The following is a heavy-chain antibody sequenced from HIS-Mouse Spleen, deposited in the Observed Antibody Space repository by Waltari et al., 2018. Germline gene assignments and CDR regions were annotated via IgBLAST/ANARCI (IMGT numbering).Heavy chain of an antibody. CDR3: AREIPYSSSWYDWYFDL. Sequence: QLQLQESGPGLVKPSETPSLTCTVPGGSTRRSSYYWLWIRQPPGKGREWIGSIYYSGSTYYNPSLKSRVTISVDTSKNQFSLKLSSVTAADTAVYYCAREIPYSSSWYDWYFDLWGRGTLVTVSS. J-gene: IGHJ2*01. D-gene: IGHD6-13*01. V-gene: IGHV4-39*07. CDR1: GGSTRRSSYY. CDR2: IYYSGST.